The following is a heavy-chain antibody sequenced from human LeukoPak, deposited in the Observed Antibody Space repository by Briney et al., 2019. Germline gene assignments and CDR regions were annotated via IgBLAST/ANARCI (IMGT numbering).Heavy chain of an antibody. D-gene: IGHD3-22*01. J-gene: IGHJ5*02. Sequence: SETLSLTCAVSGGSISSSNWWSWVRQPPGKGLEWIGEMYPSGSTNYNPSLKSRVTISVDTSKNQFSLKLSSVTAADTAVYYCARGSPDRGWFDPWGQGTLVTVSS. CDR2: MYPSGST. CDR3: ARGSPDRGWFDP. V-gene: IGHV4-4*02. CDR1: GGSISSSNW.